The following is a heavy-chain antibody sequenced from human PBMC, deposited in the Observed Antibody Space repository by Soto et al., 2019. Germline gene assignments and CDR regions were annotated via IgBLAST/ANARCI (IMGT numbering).Heavy chain of an antibody. V-gene: IGHV4-4*02. CDR2: MSHGGRT. J-gene: IGHJ4*02. Sequence: QVQLQESGPGLVKPSGTLSLKPSGTLSLTCDVSGVSIDSSYRWGWVRHPPGTGLAWLGDMSHGGRTNNNPSHKRRAPIDLVKPSLEPPLPLSFLTSALTATYFITRSLGSYAVDSWGQGILVTVSS. CDR3: TRSLGSYAVDS. CDR1: GVSIDSSYR. D-gene: IGHD6-19*01.